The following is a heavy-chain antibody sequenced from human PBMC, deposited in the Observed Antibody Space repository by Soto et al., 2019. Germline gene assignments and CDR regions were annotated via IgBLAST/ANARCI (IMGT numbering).Heavy chain of an antibody. CDR3: ARTVAAARPVFWDYYYYMDV. V-gene: IGHV4-39*01. CDR1: GGSISSSSYY. J-gene: IGHJ6*03. Sequence: QLQLQESGPGLVKPSETLSLTCTVSGGSISSSSYYWGWIRQPPGKGLEWIGSIYYSGSTYYNPSLKSRVTISVDTSKNQFSLKLSSVTAADTAVYYCARTVAAARPVFWDYYYYMDVWGKGTTVTVSS. D-gene: IGHD6-6*01. CDR2: IYYSGST.